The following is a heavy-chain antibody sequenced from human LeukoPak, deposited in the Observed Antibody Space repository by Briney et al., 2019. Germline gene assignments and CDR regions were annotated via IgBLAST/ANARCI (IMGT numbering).Heavy chain of an antibody. Sequence: PGGSLRLSCAASGFTFSSYAMHWVRQAPGKGLEWVAVISHGGSNKYYADSVKGRFTISRDNSKNTLYLEMNSLRPEDTAVYYCARDRRWLQYSDYWGQGTLVTVSS. CDR3: ARDRRWLQYSDY. V-gene: IGHV3-30*04. J-gene: IGHJ4*02. CDR1: GFTFSSYA. D-gene: IGHD5-24*01. CDR2: ISHGGSNK.